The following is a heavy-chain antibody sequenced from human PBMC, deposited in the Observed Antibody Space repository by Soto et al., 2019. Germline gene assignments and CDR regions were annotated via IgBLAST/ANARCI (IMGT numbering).Heavy chain of an antibody. CDR2: SSAYNGNI. J-gene: IGHJ4*01. D-gene: IGHD3-22*01. CDR1: GYSFTRYG. CDR3: ARGKGTGPGEYVYDNNGDFEFEH. Sequence: ASVKVSCKASGYSFTRYGISWVRQVPGQGLEWMGWSSAYNGNIRYAQKFQDRVTMTTDTSTNTGYMELRTLTSDDTAVYVCARGKGTGPGEYVYDNNGDFEFEHWG. V-gene: IGHV1-18*01.